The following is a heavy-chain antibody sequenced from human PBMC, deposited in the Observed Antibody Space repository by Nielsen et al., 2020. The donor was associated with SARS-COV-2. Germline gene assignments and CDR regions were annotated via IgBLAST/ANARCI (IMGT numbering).Heavy chain of an antibody. CDR2: IYYSGST. Sequence: SETLSLTCTVSGGPISSYYWSWIRQPPGKGLEWIGYIYYSGSTNYNPSLKSRVTISVDTSKNQFSLTLTSVTAADTAVYYCARDRSGWYVYWGQGTLVTVSS. CDR3: ARDRSGWYVY. CDR1: GGPISSYY. D-gene: IGHD6-19*01. V-gene: IGHV4-59*01. J-gene: IGHJ4*02.